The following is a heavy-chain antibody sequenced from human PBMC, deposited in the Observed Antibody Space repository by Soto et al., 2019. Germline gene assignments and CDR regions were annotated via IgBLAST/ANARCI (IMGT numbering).Heavy chain of an antibody. Sequence: SGPTLVNATPTLTLTFTFSGLSLSTVGVRVSWILHPPGNGLQWLARFDWDYDNVYNTSLNPRLTITRDSSKNHVVLTLTNMHPVETAPDYCARIFACSGGSSSSGYWGRRARVTVA. CDR1: GLSLSTVGVR. D-gene: IGHD2-15*01. CDR2: FDWDYDN. J-gene: IGHJ4*02. CDR3: ARIFACSGGSSSSGY. V-gene: IGHV2-70*04.